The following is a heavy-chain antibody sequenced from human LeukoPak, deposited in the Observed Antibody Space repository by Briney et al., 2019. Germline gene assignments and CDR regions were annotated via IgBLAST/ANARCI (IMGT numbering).Heavy chain of an antibody. Sequence: SETLSLTCSVSGASTTSYYWNWIRQAPGKGLEWIGYIYSDGTTSYSPSLRSRVTISIDTSRNQFSLKLSSVTAADAAVYYCARDTRSYDTSGCYYFDYRGQGALVTVSS. CDR1: GASTTSYY. J-gene: IGHJ4*02. D-gene: IGHD3-22*01. V-gene: IGHV4-59*01. CDR3: ARDTRSYDTSGCYYFDY. CDR2: IYSDGTT.